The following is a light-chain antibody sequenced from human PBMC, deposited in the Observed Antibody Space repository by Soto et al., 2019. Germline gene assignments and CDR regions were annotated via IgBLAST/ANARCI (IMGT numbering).Light chain of an antibody. CDR1: SSNIGSNY. V-gene: IGLV1-47*02. J-gene: IGLJ3*02. Sequence: QAVVTQPTSASGTPGQRVTISCSGSSSNIGSNYVYWYQQLPGTAPKLLIYSHNYRPSGVPDRFSGSKSGTSASLAISGLRSEDEADYYCAAWDDSLSGWVFGGGTKLTVL. CDR2: SHN. CDR3: AAWDDSLSGWV.